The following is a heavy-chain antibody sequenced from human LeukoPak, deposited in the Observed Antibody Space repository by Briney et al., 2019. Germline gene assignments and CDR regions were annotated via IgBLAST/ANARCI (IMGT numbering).Heavy chain of an antibody. CDR3: AKDRDGDNRLDY. V-gene: IGHV3-30*18. CDR2: ISYDGSNK. CDR1: GFTFSSYG. D-gene: IGHD1-14*01. Sequence: GGSLRLSCAASGFTFSSYGMHWVGQAPGKGLEWVAVISYDGSNKYYADSVKGRFTISRDNSENTLYLQINSLRAEDTAVYYCAKDRDGDNRLDYWGQGTLVTVSS. J-gene: IGHJ4*02.